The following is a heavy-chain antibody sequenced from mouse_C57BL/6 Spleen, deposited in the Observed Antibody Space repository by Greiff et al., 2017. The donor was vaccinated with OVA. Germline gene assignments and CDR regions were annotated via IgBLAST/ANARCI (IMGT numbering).Heavy chain of an antibody. V-gene: IGHV1-69*01. J-gene: IGHJ2*01. CDR2: IDPSDSYT. CDR3: ARSPGSSYDDY. CDR1: GYTFTSYW. D-gene: IGHD1-1*01. Sequence: VQLQESGAELVMPGASVKLSCKASGYTFTSYWMHWVKQRPGQGLEWIGEIDPSDSYTNYNQKFKGKSTLTVDKSSSTAYMQLSSLTSEDSAVYYCARSPGSSYDDYWGQGTTLTVSS.